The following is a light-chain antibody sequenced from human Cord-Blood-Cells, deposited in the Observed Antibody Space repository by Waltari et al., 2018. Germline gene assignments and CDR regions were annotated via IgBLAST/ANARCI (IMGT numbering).Light chain of an antibody. CDR1: QSVSSSY. J-gene: IGKJ4*01. Sequence: EIVMTQSPATLSLSPGDRATLSCRASQSVSSSYLSWYQQKPGQAPRLLIYGASTRATGIPARFSGSGSGTDFTLTISSLQPEDFAVYYCQQDYNFFGGGTKVEIK. V-gene: IGKV3D-7*01. CDR3: QQDYNF. CDR2: GAS.